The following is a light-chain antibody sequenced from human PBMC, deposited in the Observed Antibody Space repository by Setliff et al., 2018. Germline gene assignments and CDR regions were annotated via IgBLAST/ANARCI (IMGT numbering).Light chain of an antibody. J-gene: IGLJ1*01. CDR1: STDVGSYNY. Sequence: SALTQPASVSGSPGQSITISCTGTSTDVGSYNYVSWYQQHPGRAPKLMISEVSNRPSGVSNRFSDSKSGNTASLTISGLQAEDEADYYCSSYTTSATYVFGTGTKVTVL. CDR2: EVS. V-gene: IGLV2-14*01. CDR3: SSYTTSATYV.